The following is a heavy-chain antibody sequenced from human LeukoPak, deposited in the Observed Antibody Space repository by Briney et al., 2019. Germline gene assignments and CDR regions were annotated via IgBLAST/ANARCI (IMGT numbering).Heavy chain of an antibody. CDR3: ATGIAAAGTFDY. V-gene: IGHV4-39*01. Sequence: SETLSLTCSVSGGSISSSSYYWGWIRQPPGKGLEWIGSIYYSGNTYHNPSLKSRVTISVDTSKNQFSLQLNSVTPEDTAVYYCATGIAAAGTFDYWGQGTLVTVSS. D-gene: IGHD6-13*01. J-gene: IGHJ4*02. CDR1: GGSISSSSYY. CDR2: IYYSGNT.